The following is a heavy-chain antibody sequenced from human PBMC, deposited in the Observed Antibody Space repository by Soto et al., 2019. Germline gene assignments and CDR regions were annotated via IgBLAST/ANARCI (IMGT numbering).Heavy chain of an antibody. CDR3: ARVTSDIVGYFDY. V-gene: IGHV1-69*06. D-gene: IGHD5-12*01. CDR2: IIPIFGTA. J-gene: IGHJ4*02. CDR1: GGTFSSYA. Sequence: SVKVSCKASGGTFSSYAISWVRQAPGQGLEWMGGIIPIFGTANYAQKFQGRVTITAGKSTSTAYMELSSLRSEDTAVYYCARVTSDIVGYFDYWGQGTLVTVSS.